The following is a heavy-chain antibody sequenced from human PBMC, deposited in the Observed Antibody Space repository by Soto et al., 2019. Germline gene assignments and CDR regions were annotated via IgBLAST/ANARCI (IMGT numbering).Heavy chain of an antibody. D-gene: IGHD3-3*01. CDR1: GFTFSSFW. CDR3: AREWRGGDF. V-gene: IGHV3-74*01. Sequence: EVELVESGGGLVQPGGSLRLSCAASGFTFSSFWMFWVRQAPGKGLEWLSRINGDGSSSSYVDSVKGRFTISRDNAKDTLYLQMNSLRGHDTAVYYCAREWRGGDFWGQGTLVTVSS. J-gene: IGHJ4*02. CDR2: INGDGSSS.